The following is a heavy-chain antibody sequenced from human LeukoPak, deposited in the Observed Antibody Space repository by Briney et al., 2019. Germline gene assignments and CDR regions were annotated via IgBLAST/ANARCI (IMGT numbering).Heavy chain of an antibody. CDR2: IYYSGRT. CDR1: GGSISSSSYY. D-gene: IGHD3-22*01. V-gene: IGHV4-39*07. J-gene: IGHJ3*02. CDR3: ASYYYDSDGAFDI. Sequence: PSETLSLTCTVSGGSISSSSYYWGWIRQPPGKGLEWIVSIYYSGRTYYNPSLKSRVTISVDTSKNQFSLKLSSVTAADTAVYYCASYYYDSDGAFDIWGQGTMVTVSS.